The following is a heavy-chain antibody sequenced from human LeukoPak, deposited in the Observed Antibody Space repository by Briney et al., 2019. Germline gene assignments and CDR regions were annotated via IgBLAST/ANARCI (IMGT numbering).Heavy chain of an antibody. J-gene: IGHJ4*02. D-gene: IGHD5-12*01. CDR1: GFTFSSYS. CDR3: AKDGQYSGYDLGYFFDY. CDR2: ISSSSSTI. Sequence: GGSLRLSCAASGFTFSSYSMNWVRQAPGKGLEWVSYISSSSSTIYYADSVKGRFTISRDNAKNSPYLQMNSLRDEDTAVYYCAKDGQYSGYDLGYFFDYWGQGTLVTVSS. V-gene: IGHV3-48*02.